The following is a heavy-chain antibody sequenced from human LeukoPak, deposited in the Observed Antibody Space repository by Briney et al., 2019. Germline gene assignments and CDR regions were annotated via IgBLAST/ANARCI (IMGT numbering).Heavy chain of an antibody. J-gene: IGHJ4*02. CDR2: IIPIFGTA. D-gene: IGHD6-19*01. CDR3: ARVGGWHPDFDY. CDR1: GGTFSSYA. V-gene: IGHV1-69*06. Sequence: GASVKVSCKASGGTFSSYAISWVRQAPGQGLEWMGEIIPIFGTANYAQKFQGRVTITADKSTSTAYMELSSLRSEDTAVYYCARVGGWHPDFDYWGQGTLVTVSS.